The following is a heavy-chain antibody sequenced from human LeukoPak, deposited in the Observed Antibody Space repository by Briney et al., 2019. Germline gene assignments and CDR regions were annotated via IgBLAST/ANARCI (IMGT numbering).Heavy chain of an antibody. Sequence: GGSLRLSCAVSGFTFDDYAMHWVRQVPGKGLEWVSGINWNSDSIGYADSVKGRFTTSRDNAKNSLYLQMNSLRAEDTAVYYCARAGAYCGGDCYHDAFDIWGQGTMVTVSS. V-gene: IGHV3-9*01. CDR1: GFTFDDYA. CDR2: INWNSDSI. D-gene: IGHD2-21*02. J-gene: IGHJ3*02. CDR3: ARAGAYCGGDCYHDAFDI.